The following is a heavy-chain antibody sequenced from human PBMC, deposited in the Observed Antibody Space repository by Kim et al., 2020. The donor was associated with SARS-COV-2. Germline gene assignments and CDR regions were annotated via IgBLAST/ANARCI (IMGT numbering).Heavy chain of an antibody. CDR2: ISGSGGST. CDR1: GFTFSSYA. Sequence: GGSLRLSCAASGFTFSSYAMSWVRQAPGKGLEWVSAISGSGGSTYYADSVKGRFTISRDNSKNTLYLQMNSLRAEDTAVYYCAKRDSSSWLPPINWFDPWGQGTLVTVSS. J-gene: IGHJ5*02. CDR3: AKRDSSSWLPPINWFDP. V-gene: IGHV3-23*01. D-gene: IGHD6-13*01.